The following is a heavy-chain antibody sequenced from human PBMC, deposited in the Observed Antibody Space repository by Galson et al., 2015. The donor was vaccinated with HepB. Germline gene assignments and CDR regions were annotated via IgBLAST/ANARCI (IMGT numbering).Heavy chain of an antibody. V-gene: IGHV3-11*05. CDR1: GFTFSDYY. CDR2: ISSSSSYT. D-gene: IGHD5-12*01. CDR3: ARDQGDGMVATGGLDY. J-gene: IGHJ4*02. Sequence: SLRLSCAASGFTFSDYYMSWIRQAPGKGLEWVSYISSSSSYTNYADSVKGRFTISRDNAKNSLYLQMNSLRAEDTAVYYCARDQGDGMVATGGLDYWGQGTLVTVSS.